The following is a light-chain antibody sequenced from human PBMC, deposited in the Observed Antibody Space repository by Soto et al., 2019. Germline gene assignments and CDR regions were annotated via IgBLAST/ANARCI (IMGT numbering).Light chain of an antibody. CDR2: EVS. J-gene: IGKJ4*01. CDR3: MQSLQLPLT. V-gene: IGKV2D-29*01. CDR1: QSLLDSDGKTF. Sequence: DIVMTQTPLSLSVTPGQPASISCKSSQSLLDSDGKTFLYWYVHKPGHPPQLLIYEVSNRFAGVPDRFSGSGSETDFTLEISRVEADDVAMNYCMQSLQLPLTFGGGTRVDIK.